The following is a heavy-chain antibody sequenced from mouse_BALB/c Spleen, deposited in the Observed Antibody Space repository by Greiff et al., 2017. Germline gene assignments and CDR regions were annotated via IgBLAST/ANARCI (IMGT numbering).Heavy chain of an antibody. CDR2: ISSGGST. Sequence: EVQLVESGGGLVKPGGSLKLSCAASGFTFSSYAMSWVRQTPEKRLEWVASISSGGSTYYPDSVKGRFTISRDNARNILYLQMSSLRSEDTAMYYCARDGNYPFAYWGQGTLVTVSA. D-gene: IGHD2-1*01. J-gene: IGHJ3*01. CDR3: ARDGNYPFAY. V-gene: IGHV5-6-5*01. CDR1: GFTFSSYA.